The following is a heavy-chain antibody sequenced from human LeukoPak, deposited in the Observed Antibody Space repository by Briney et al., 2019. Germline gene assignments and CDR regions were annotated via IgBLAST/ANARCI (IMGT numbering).Heavy chain of an antibody. V-gene: IGHV4-59*01. J-gene: IGHJ5*02. D-gene: IGHD4-17*01. CDR2: VYYSGST. CDR1: GASISSYY. CDR3: AREWVSGELDP. Sequence: SETLSLTCTVFGASISSYYWSWVRQPPGKGLEWIGYVYYSGSTTYNPSFKSRVTISVDTSKNQFFLRLNSVTAADTAVYYCAREWVSGELDPWGQGTQVIVSS.